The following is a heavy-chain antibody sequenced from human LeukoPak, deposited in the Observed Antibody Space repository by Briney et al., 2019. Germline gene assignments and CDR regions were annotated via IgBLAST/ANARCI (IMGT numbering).Heavy chain of an antibody. D-gene: IGHD6-13*01. CDR3: ARSSWYAEAYNWFDP. Sequence: GGSLRLSCAASGFTFSSYGMHWVRQAPGKGLEWVAFIRYDGSNKYYADSVKGRFTISRDNSKNTLYLQMNNLRAEDTAVYYCARSSWYAEAYNWFDPWGQGTLVTVSS. CDR2: IRYDGSNK. J-gene: IGHJ5*02. V-gene: IGHV3-30*02. CDR1: GFTFSSYG.